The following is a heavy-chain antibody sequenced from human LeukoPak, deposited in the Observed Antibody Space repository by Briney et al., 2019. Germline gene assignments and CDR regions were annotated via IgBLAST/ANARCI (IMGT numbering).Heavy chain of an antibody. V-gene: IGHV1-2*02. CDR2: INPNSGGT. CDR1: GYTFTGYY. CDR3: ARGIGTPAAGTLPFDY. J-gene: IGHJ4*02. Sequence: ASVKVSCKVSGYTFTGYYIHWVRHAPGQGLEWMGWINPNSGGTNYAQKFQGRVTMTRDTSISTAYMVLSRLRSDDTAVYYWARGIGTPAAGTLPFDYWGQGTLVTVSS. D-gene: IGHD6-13*01.